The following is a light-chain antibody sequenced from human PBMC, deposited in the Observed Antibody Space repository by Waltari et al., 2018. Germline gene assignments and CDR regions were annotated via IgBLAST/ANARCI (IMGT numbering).Light chain of an antibody. CDR3: QQYNRYST. CDR2: KAS. J-gene: IGKJ1*01. CDR1: QSVNSW. Sequence: DIQMTQSPSTLSASVGDRVAITCRASQSVNSWLAWYQQKPGKAPKFLIYKASILERGVPSRFSGSGSGTEFTLTISNLQPYDFATYYCQQYNRYSTFGQGTKVELK. V-gene: IGKV1-5*03.